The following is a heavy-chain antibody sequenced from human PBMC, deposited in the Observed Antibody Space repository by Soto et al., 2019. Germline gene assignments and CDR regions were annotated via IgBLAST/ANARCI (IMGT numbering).Heavy chain of an antibody. CDR3: ARAGTAMVNPFDY. CDR2: ISYDGSNK. CDR1: VFTFSSYA. D-gene: IGHD5-18*01. V-gene: IGHV3-30-3*01. J-gene: IGHJ4*02. Sequence: GGSLRLSCAASVFTFSSYAMHWVRQAPGKGLELVAVISYDGSNKYYADSVKGRFTISRDNSKNTLYLQMNSLRAEDTAVYYCARAGTAMVNPFDYWGQGTLVTVSS.